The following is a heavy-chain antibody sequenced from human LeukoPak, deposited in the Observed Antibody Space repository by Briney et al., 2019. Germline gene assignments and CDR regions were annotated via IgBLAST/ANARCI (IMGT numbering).Heavy chain of an antibody. CDR2: INHSGST. Sequence: SETLSLTCAVYGGSFSGYYWSWIRQPPGKGLEWIGEINHSGSTNYNPSLKSRVTISVDTSKNQFSLKLSSVTAADTAVYYCARRTSDYYYYYMDVWGKGTTVTISS. CDR1: GGSFSGYY. J-gene: IGHJ6*03. D-gene: IGHD2-2*01. CDR3: ARRTSDYYYYYMDV. V-gene: IGHV4-34*01.